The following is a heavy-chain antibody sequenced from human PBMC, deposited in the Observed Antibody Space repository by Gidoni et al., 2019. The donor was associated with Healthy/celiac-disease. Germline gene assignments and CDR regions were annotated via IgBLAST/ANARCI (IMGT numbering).Heavy chain of an antibody. D-gene: IGHD6-6*01. CDR1: GGSFSSYA. Sequence: QVQLVQSGAEVKKPGSSVKVSCKASGGSFSSYAISWVRQAPGQGLEWLGGIIPIFGTANYEQKYQGRVTITADESTSTAYMELSSLRSEDTAVYYCAREQIAARPYYYYGMDVWGQGTTVTVSS. J-gene: IGHJ6*02. CDR3: AREQIAARPYYYYGMDV. CDR2: IIPIFGTA. V-gene: IGHV1-69*01.